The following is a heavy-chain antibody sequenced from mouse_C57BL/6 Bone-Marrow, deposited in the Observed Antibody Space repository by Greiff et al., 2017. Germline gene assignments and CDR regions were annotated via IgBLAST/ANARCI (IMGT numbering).Heavy chain of an antibody. CDR3: TRYSSWFAY. J-gene: IGHJ3*01. V-gene: IGHV1-59*01. CDR1: GYTFTSYW. CDR2: IDPSDSYT. Sequence: QVQLQQPGAELVRPGTSVKLSCKASGYTFTSYWLNWVKQRPGKGLEWIGGIDPSDSYTNSNQKFKGKATLTVETSSSTDYMQLSSLTSEDSAVYYGTRYSSWFAYWGQGTLVTVSA.